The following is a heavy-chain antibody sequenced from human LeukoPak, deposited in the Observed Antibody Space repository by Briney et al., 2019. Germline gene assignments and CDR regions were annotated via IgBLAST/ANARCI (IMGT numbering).Heavy chain of an antibody. D-gene: IGHD1-1*01. CDR2: ISGSGGST. Sequence: GGSLRLSCAASGFTFSSYAMSWVRQAPGKGLEWVSAISGSGGSTYYADSVKGRFTISRDNSKNTLYLQMNSLRAEDTAVYYCAKLPKTTPNLPLYFDYWGQGTLVTVSS. V-gene: IGHV3-23*01. CDR1: GFTFSSYA. J-gene: IGHJ4*02. CDR3: AKLPKTTPNLPLYFDY.